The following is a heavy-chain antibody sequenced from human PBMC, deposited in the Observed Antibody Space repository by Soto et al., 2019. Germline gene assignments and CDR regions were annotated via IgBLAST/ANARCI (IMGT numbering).Heavy chain of an antibody. D-gene: IGHD2-21*01. CDR2: IYYSAST. V-gene: IGHV4-59*08. CDR1: GGSISSYY. CDR3: ARHFPHCGGDRFSLDY. Sequence: QVQLQESGPGLVKPSETLSLTCTVSGGSISSYYWSWIRQPPGKGLEWIGYIYYSASTNYSPSLKSRVTITVDTSTNQCSLNLSSVTAAHTPVYYCARHFPHCGGDRFSLDYWGQGTLVTVSS. J-gene: IGHJ4*02.